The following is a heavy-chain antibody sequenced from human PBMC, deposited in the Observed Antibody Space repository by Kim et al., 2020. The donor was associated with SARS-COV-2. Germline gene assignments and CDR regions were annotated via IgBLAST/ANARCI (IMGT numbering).Heavy chain of an antibody. CDR2: INAGNGNT. J-gene: IGHJ2*01. D-gene: IGHD3-10*01. CDR3: ARDATSMIRGVLYWYFDL. V-gene: IGHV1-3*01. Sequence: ASVKVSCKASGYTFSSYAMHWVRQAPGQRLEWMGWINAGNGNTKYSQRFQGRVTITRDTSASTAYMELSSLKSEDTAVYYCARDATSMIRGVLYWYFDLWGRGTLLTVSS. CDR1: GYTFSSYA.